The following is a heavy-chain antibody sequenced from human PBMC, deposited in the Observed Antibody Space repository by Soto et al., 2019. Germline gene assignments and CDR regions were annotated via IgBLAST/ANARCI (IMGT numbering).Heavy chain of an antibody. D-gene: IGHD6-6*01. J-gene: IGHJ6*02. CDR2: MNPNSGNT. V-gene: IGHV1-8*01. CDR3: AKVSSPNIYYYYGMDV. CDR1: GYTFTSYD. Sequence: SCKASGYTFTSYDINWVRQATGQGLEWMGWMNPNSGNTGYAQKFQGRVTMTRNTSISTAYMELSSLRAEDTAVYYCAKVSSPNIYYYYGMDVWGQGTTVTVSS.